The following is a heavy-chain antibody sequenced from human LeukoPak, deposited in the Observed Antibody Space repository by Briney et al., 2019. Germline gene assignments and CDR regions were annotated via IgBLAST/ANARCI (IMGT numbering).Heavy chain of an antibody. J-gene: IGHJ6*03. Sequence: SETLSLTCTVSGGFINSYYRSWIRQPAGKGLEWIGRVYTSGITNYNPSLKSRITMSVDTSKNQFSLKLTSVTAADTAVYYCARHNGFDRGYYYYMDVWGKGTTVTVSS. D-gene: IGHD3-9*01. CDR1: GGFINSYY. V-gene: IGHV4-4*07. CDR2: VYTSGIT. CDR3: ARHNGFDRGYYYYMDV.